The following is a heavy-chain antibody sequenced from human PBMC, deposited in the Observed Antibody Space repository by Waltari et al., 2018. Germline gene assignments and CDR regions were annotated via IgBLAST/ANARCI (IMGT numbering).Heavy chain of an antibody. Sequence: QVQLQQWGAGLLKPSETLSLTLTVNGESFSGYFWSWLRQPPGKGPGWIGEINHSGTTNYDQSLECRVSILVYTSKNHFSLKLTSVTAADTAVYYCARGEIRNGYLRLNVFQYWGQGTLVTVSS. CDR1: GESFSGYF. V-gene: IGHV4-34*02. CDR2: INHSGTT. D-gene: IGHD3-3*01. CDR3: ARGEIRNGYLRLNVFQY. J-gene: IGHJ4*02.